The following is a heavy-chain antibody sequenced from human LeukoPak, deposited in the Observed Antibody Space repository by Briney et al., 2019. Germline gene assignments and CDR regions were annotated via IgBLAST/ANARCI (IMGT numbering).Heavy chain of an antibody. Sequence: GGSLRLSCAASGFTFSSYAMSWVRQAPGKGLEWVSAISGSGGSTYYADSVKGRFTISRDNSKNTLYLQMNSLRAEDTAVYYCAKDTVRYYDFWSGYSPHFDYWGQGTLVTVSS. CDR1: GFTFSSYA. J-gene: IGHJ4*02. D-gene: IGHD3-3*01. CDR2: ISGSGGST. V-gene: IGHV3-23*01. CDR3: AKDTVRYYDFWSGYSPHFDY.